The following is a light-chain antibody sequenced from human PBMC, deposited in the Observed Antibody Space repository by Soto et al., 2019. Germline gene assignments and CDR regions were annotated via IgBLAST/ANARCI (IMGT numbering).Light chain of an antibody. J-gene: IGKJ2*01. Sequence: EIVMTQSPATLSVSPGERATLSCRASQSVSSNLAWYQQKPGQAPRLLIYGASTRATGIPARFSGSRSGTEFTLTISSLQSEDFAVYYCQQYNNWPVTFGRGTKLEIK. V-gene: IGKV3-15*01. CDR1: QSVSSN. CDR3: QQYNNWPVT. CDR2: GAS.